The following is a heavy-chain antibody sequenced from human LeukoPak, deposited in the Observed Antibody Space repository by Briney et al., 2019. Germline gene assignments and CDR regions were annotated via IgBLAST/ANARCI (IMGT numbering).Heavy chain of an antibody. CDR1: GYTFTSYG. V-gene: IGHV1-18*01. Sequence: ASVKVSCKASGYTFTSYGISWVRQAPGQGLEWMGWISAYNGNTNYAQTLQGRVTMTTDTSTSTAYMELRSLRSDDTAVYYCARGRSSGWYDYYYYGMDVWGQGTTVTVSS. CDR3: ARGRSSGWYDYYYYGMDV. CDR2: ISAYNGNT. D-gene: IGHD6-19*01. J-gene: IGHJ6*02.